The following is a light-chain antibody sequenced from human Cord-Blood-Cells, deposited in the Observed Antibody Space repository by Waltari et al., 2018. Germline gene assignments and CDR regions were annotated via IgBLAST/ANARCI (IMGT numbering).Light chain of an antibody. CDR1: SSDVGGYNY. V-gene: IGLV2-11*01. Sequence: QSSLTQPRSVSGSPGQSVTISCTGTSSDVGGYNYVSWYQQHPGKAPKLRIYDVSKRPSGVPDRFAGSKSGNTASLTISGLQAEDEADYYCCSYAGSYTYVFGTGTKVTVL. CDR2: DVS. CDR3: CSYAGSYTYV. J-gene: IGLJ1*01.